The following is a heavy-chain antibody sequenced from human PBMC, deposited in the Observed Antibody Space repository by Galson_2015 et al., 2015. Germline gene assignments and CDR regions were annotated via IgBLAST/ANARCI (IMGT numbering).Heavy chain of an antibody. CDR1: GFTFSDYY. V-gene: IGHV3-11*01. J-gene: IGHJ4*02. D-gene: IGHD5-12*01. CDR3: ARGQYRQSGYDNGNEY. Sequence: SLRLSCAASGFTFSDYYMSWIRQAPGKGLEWVSYISSGGSTTYYADSVKSRFTISRDNAKNSLHLQMNSLRAEDTAVYYCARGQYRQSGYDNGNEYWGQGTLVAVSS. CDR2: ISSGGSTT.